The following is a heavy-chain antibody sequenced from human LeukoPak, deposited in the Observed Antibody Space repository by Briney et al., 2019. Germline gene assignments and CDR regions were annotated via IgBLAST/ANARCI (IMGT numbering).Heavy chain of an antibody. D-gene: IGHD3-10*01. Sequence: SETLSLTCTVSGGSISSYYWSWIRQPPGKGLEWIGEINHSGSTNYNPSLKSRVTISVDTSKNQFSLKLSSVTAADTAVYYCARGRRGYTMVRGVTSFDYWGQGTLVTVSS. CDR3: ARGRRGYTMVRGVTSFDY. J-gene: IGHJ4*02. CDR1: GGSISSYY. CDR2: INHSGST. V-gene: IGHV4-34*01.